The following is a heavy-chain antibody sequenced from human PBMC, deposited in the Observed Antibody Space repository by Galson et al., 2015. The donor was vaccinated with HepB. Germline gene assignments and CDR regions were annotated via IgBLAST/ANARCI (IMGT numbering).Heavy chain of an antibody. Sequence: SLRLSCATSGFSFTYRAMHWVRQAPGKGLEWVALIFDDGNGINKYYADSVKGRFTISRDNSEKTICLQMTSLTSEDTAVYFCARGSDFWSGRPFTDNWFDPWGQGTLVTVSA. D-gene: IGHD3-3*01. J-gene: IGHJ5*02. V-gene: IGHV3-30*04. CDR2: IFDDGNGINK. CDR1: GFSFTYRA. CDR3: ARGSDFWSGRPFTDNWFDP.